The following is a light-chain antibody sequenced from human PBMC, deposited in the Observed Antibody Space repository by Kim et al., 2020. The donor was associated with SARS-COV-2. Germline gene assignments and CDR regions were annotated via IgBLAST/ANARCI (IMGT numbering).Light chain of an antibody. V-gene: IGLV3-1*01. CDR3: QAWDSSTYYV. CDR1: KLGDKY. CDR2: QDS. J-gene: IGLJ1*01. Sequence: SYELTQPPSVSVSPGQTASITCSGDKLGDKYACWYQQKPGQSPVLVIYQDSKRPSRIPERFSGSNSGNTATLTISGTQAMDEADYYCQAWDSSTYYVFGT.